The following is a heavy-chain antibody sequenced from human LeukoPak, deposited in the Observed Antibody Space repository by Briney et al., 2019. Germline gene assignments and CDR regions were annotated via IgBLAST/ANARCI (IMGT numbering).Heavy chain of an antibody. CDR1: GFTVSSNY. Sequence: GGSLRLSCAASGFTVSSNYMSWVRQAPGKGLEWVAVIYSGGSTYYADSVKGRFTISRDNSKNTLYLEMNRVRAEDTAVYYCARDRDCSGGSCYGYWGQGTLVTVSS. CDR3: ARDRDCSGGSCYGY. D-gene: IGHD2-15*01. V-gene: IGHV3-66*01. J-gene: IGHJ4*02. CDR2: IYSGGST.